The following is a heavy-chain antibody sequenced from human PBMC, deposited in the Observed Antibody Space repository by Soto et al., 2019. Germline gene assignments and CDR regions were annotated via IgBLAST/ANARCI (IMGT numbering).Heavy chain of an antibody. D-gene: IGHD3-10*01. J-gene: IGHJ4*02. CDR2: IITTGGDT. CDR3: AKASGESFPGSRLFDY. Sequence: EVQLLESGGGLVQPGGSLRLSCAASGFTFSSYAMNWVRQAPGKGLEWVSAIITTGGDTLYADSVKGRFTMSRDNFNHPLYLQMNRRRAEAAAMYYCAKASGESFPGSRLFDYWGQGTRVTVSS. V-gene: IGHV3-23*01. CDR1: GFTFSSYA.